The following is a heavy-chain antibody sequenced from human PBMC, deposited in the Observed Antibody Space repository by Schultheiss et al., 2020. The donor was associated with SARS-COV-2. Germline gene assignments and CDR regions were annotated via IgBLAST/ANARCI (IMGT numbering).Heavy chain of an antibody. V-gene: IGHV1-2*02. CDR2: INPNSGGT. Sequence: ASVKVSCKASGYTFTDYDMHWVRQAPGQGLEWMGWINPNSGGTNYAQKFQGRVTMTRDTSISTAYMEVSRLRSDDTAVYYCARPYCRSTSCYYYYGMDVWGLGTRITVSS. CDR1: GYTFTDYD. D-gene: IGHD2-2*01. CDR3: ARPYCRSTSCYYYYGMDV. J-gene: IGHJ6*02.